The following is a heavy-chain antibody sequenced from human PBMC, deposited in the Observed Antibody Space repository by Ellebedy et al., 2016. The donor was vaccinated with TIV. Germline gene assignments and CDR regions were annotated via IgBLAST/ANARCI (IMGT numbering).Heavy chain of an antibody. CDR2: VNGDESTT. J-gene: IGHJ3*01. CDR3: VRDRGRPDSFEL. CDR1: GFNFRSYW. Sequence: PGGSLRLSCATSGFNFRSYWMHWVRQAPGKGLAWVAHVNGDESTTVYADSVTGRFTISKDIAKSTLFLQMNSLRAEDTAVYYCVRDRGRPDSFELWGRGTMVIVSS. V-gene: IGHV3-74*01.